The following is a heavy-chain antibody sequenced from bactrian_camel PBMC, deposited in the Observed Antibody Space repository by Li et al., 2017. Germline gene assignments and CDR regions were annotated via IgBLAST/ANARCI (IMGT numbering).Heavy chain of an antibody. Sequence: VQLVESGGGSVQAGGSLRHSCAVSGYTFDSNCIGWFHQAPGQEREGVAVVNTAGGTPNYADSVKGRFTISHDAAKNSVDLQMNSLKPDDTAVYYCAATGQMLSVAGCRTQGTQVTVS. J-gene: IGHJ4*01. V-gene: IGHV3S40*01. CDR1: GYTFDSNC. D-gene: IGHD1*01. CDR2: VNTAGGTP.